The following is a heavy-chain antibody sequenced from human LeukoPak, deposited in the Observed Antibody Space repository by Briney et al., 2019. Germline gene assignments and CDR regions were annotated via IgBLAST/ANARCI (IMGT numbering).Heavy chain of an antibody. CDR2: ISSSSTTR. D-gene: IGHD6-19*01. J-gene: IGHJ4*02. Sequence: PGGSLRLSCVVSGFTFSSCSMNWVRQAPGKGLEWVSYISSSSTTRYYADSVKGRFTISRDNAKNSLYLQMNSLRAEDTAVYYCARDRSSGWYVYDYWGQGTLVTVSS. V-gene: IGHV3-48*01. CDR3: ARDRSSGWYVYDY. CDR1: GFTFSSCS.